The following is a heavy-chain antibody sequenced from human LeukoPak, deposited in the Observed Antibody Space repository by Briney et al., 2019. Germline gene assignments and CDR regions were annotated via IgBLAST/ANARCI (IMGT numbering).Heavy chain of an antibody. Sequence: GGSLRLSCAASGFTFSSYAMHWVRQAPGKGLEWVAVISYDGSNKYYADSVKGRFTISRDNSKNTLYLQMNSLRAEDTAVYYCARGQAPLRGGYFDLWGRGTLVTVSS. CDR1: GFTFSSYA. J-gene: IGHJ2*01. V-gene: IGHV3-30*01. CDR3: ARGQAPLRGGYFDL. CDR2: ISYDGSNK. D-gene: IGHD3-10*01.